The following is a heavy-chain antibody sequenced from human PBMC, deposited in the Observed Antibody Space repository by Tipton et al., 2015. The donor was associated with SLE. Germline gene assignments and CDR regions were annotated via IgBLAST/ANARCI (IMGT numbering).Heavy chain of an antibody. Sequence: TLSLTCAVYGGSLTGYVWSWIRQPPGKGLEWIGEISHSGSTNYNPSLKSRVTISRDTSGKQVSLKLSSVTAADTAVYYCTRGARGYYDYSYMDVWGKGTTVTISS. V-gene: IGHV4-34*01. J-gene: IGHJ6*03. CDR3: TRGARGYYDYSYMDV. CDR1: GGSLTGYV. D-gene: IGHD3-10*01. CDR2: ISHSGST.